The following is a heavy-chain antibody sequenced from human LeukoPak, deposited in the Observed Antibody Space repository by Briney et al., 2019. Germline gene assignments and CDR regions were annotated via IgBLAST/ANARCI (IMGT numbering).Heavy chain of an antibody. Sequence: SETLSLTCTVSGVSISNYYWSWIRQPPGKGLEWIGYIYYSGSTNYNPSLKSRVTISVDTSKNQFSLKLSSATAADTAVYYCARFPCCSGGSCYPRGVTVAFDIWGQGTMVTVSS. D-gene: IGHD2-15*01. V-gene: IGHV4-59*01. J-gene: IGHJ3*02. CDR3: ARFPCCSGGSCYPRGVTVAFDI. CDR2: IYYSGST. CDR1: GVSISNYY.